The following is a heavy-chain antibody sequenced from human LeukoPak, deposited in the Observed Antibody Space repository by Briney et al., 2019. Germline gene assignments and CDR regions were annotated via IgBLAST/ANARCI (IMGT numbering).Heavy chain of an antibody. CDR3: ARLMSSGWYLDWFDP. CDR2: IYYSGST. D-gene: IGHD6-19*01. J-gene: IGHJ5*02. Sequence: SETLSLTCTVSGGSISSGSYYWGWIRQPPGKGLEWIGSIYYSGSTYYNPSLKSRVTISVDTSKNQFSLKLSSVTAADTAVYYCARLMSSGWYLDWFDPWGQGTLVTVSS. CDR1: GGSISSGSYY. V-gene: IGHV4-39*01.